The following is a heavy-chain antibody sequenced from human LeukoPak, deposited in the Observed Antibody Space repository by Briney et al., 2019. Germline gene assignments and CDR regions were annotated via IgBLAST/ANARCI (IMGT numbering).Heavy chain of an antibody. CDR3: EGGWMESEKPFDY. D-gene: IGHD6-19*01. Sequence: SETLSLTCTVSGGSISSSSYYWGWIRQPPGKGLEWIGSIYYGGSTYYNPSLKSRVTISVDTSKNQFSLKLSSVTAADTAVYYCEGGWMESEKPFDYWGQGTLVTVSS. J-gene: IGHJ4*02. CDR2: IYYGGST. V-gene: IGHV4-39*01. CDR1: GGSISSSSYY.